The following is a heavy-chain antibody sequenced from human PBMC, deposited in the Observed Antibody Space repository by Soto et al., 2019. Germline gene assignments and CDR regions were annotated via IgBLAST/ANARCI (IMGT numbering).Heavy chain of an antibody. CDR2: ISTYNGDT. CDR1: GYTFTLFG. CDR3: ARGGQYRYIDS. J-gene: IGHJ4*02. Sequence: QVQLVQSGAEVTKPGASVKVSCTTSGYTFTLFGITWVRQAPGQGIEWMGWISTYNGDTKYAEKLEGRGTLTTDTPTETAYMELTSLTSDDTAEYYFARGGQYRYIDSWGQGTLVTVSS. D-gene: IGHD2-2*02. V-gene: IGHV1-18*01.